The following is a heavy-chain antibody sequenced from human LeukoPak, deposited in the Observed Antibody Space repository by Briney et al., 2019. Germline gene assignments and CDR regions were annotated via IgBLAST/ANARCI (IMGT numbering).Heavy chain of an antibody. V-gene: IGHV3-23*01. D-gene: IGHD3-22*01. J-gene: IGHJ4*02. Sequence: GGSLRLSCAASGFTFSSYAMSWVRQAPGKGLEWVSAISGSGGSTYYADSVKGRFTISRGNSKNTLYLQMNSLRAEDTAVYYCAKDPRAYYYDSSGYYPDYWGQGTLVTVSS. CDR2: ISGSGGST. CDR3: AKDPRAYYYDSSGYYPDY. CDR1: GFTFSSYA.